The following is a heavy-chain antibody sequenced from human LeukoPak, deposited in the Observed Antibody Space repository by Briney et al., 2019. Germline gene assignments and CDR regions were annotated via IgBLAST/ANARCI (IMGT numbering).Heavy chain of an antibody. V-gene: IGHV3-23*01. CDR1: GFTFSSYA. Sequence: GSLRLSCAASGFTFSSYAMSWVRQAPGKGLEWVSAISGSGGSTYYADSVKGRFTISRDNSKNTLYLQMNSLRAEDTAVYYCAKEGCRSTSCYSGSGDLDAFDIWGQGTMVNLSS. CDR3: AKEGCRSTSCYSGSGDLDAFDI. J-gene: IGHJ3*02. CDR2: ISGSGGST. D-gene: IGHD2-2*01.